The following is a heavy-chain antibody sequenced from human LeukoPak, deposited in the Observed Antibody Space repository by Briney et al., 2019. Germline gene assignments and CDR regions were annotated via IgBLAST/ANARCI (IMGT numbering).Heavy chain of an antibody. V-gene: IGHV4-59*01. CDR3: AREFTVAGISWGRYAFDI. CDR1: GGSISSYY. J-gene: IGHJ3*02. CDR2: IYYSGST. D-gene: IGHD6-19*01. Sequence: KPSETLSLTCTVSGGSISSYYWSWIRQPPGKGLEWIGYIYYSGSTNYNPSLKSRVTISVDTSKNQFSLKLSSVTAADTAVYYCAREFTVAGISWGRYAFDIWGQGTMVTVSS.